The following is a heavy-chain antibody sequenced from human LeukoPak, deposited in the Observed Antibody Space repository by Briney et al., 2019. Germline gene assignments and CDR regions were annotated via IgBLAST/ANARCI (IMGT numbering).Heavy chain of an antibody. V-gene: IGHV4-34*01. CDR3: AIRGAGGAIDY. CDR1: GGSFSGYY. CDR2: INHSGST. J-gene: IGHJ4*02. Sequence: PSETLSLTCAVYGGSFSGYYWSWIRQPPGKGLEWIGEINHSGSTNYSPSLKSRVTISVDTSKNQFSLKLSSVTAADTAVYYCAIRGAGGAIDYWGQGTLVTVSS. D-gene: IGHD3-16*01.